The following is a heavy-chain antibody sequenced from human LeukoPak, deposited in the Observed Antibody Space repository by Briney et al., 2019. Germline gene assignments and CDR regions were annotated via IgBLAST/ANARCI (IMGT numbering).Heavy chain of an antibody. V-gene: IGHV3-64D*06. J-gene: IGHJ3*02. CDR3: VKAIPVDAFDI. CDR1: GFTFSTFP. D-gene: IGHD2-2*02. Sequence: GGSLRLSCSASGFTFSTFPMHWVRQAPGKGLEYFSAISRNGDTTYYADSVKGRFTISRDNSKNSLYLQKSSLRLEDTAVYYCVKAIPVDAFDIGAREPMVTVS. CDR2: ISRNGDTT.